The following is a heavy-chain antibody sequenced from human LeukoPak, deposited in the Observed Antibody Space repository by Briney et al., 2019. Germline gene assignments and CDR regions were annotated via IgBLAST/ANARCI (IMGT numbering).Heavy chain of an antibody. CDR1: GYTLTELS. CDR2: FDPEDGET. Sequence: ASVKVSCKVSGYTLTELSMHWVRQAPGKGLEWMGGFDPEDGETIYAQKSQGRLTMTEDTSTDTAHMELNSLRSEDTAVYYCASLLYDSSGYYCFDQWGQGTPVTVSS. D-gene: IGHD3-22*01. J-gene: IGHJ4*02. CDR3: ASLLYDSSGYYCFDQ. V-gene: IGHV1-24*01.